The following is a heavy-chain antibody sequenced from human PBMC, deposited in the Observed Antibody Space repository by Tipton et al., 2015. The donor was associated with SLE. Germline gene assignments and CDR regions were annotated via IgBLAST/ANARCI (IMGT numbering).Heavy chain of an antibody. J-gene: IGHJ3*02. Sequence: GSLRLSCAASGFTFSSYAMSWVRQAPGKGLEWVSAISGSGGSTYCADSVKGRFTISRDNSKNTLYLQMNSLRAEDTAAYYCAKGGSNLHAVAFDIWGQGTMVSVSS. CDR1: GFTFSSYA. V-gene: IGHV3-23*01. D-gene: IGHD2-15*01. CDR3: AKGGSNLHAVAFDI. CDR2: ISGSGGST.